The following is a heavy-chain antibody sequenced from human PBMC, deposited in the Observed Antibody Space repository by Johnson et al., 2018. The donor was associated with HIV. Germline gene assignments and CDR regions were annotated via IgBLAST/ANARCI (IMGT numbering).Heavy chain of an antibody. CDR3: ASGWGIAASDAVDS. V-gene: IGHV3-11*04. Sequence: QVQLVESGGGLVKPGGSLRLSCVASGVIFSDYYMSWIRQAPGKGLEWVSYISSSGTTIYYADSVKGRFTISRDNAKNSLYLQMNSLRAEDTAVYYCASGWGIAASDAVDSWGQGTMVIVSS. CDR1: GVIFSDYY. D-gene: IGHD6-13*01. CDR2: ISSSGTTI. J-gene: IGHJ3*02.